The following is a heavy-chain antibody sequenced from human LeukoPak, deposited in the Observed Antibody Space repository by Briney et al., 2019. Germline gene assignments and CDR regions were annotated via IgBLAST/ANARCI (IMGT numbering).Heavy chain of an antibody. J-gene: IGHJ4*02. CDR2: IYPGDSDT. CDR1: GYSFTSYW. D-gene: IGHD6-13*01. Sequence: GESLKISCKGSGYSFTSYWIGWVRQMPGKGLEWRGIIYPGDSDTSYSPSFQGQVTISADKSISTAYLQWSSLKASDTAIYYCASRGTGYSSSWYIWGQGTLVTVSS. V-gene: IGHV5-51*01. CDR3: ASRGTGYSSSWYI.